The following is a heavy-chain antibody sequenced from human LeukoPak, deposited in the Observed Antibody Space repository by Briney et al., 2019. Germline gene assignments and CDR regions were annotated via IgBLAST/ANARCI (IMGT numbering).Heavy chain of an antibody. Sequence: PSETLSLTCTVSGGSISSYYWSWIRQPPGNGLEWIGYIYYSGSTNYNPSLKSRVTISVDTSKNQFSLKLSSVTAADTAVYYCARLAGNYYYYYYGMDVWGQGTTVTVSS. CDR1: GGSISSYY. CDR2: IYYSGST. CDR3: ARLAGNYYYYYYGMDV. J-gene: IGHJ6*02. V-gene: IGHV4-59*08. D-gene: IGHD4-23*01.